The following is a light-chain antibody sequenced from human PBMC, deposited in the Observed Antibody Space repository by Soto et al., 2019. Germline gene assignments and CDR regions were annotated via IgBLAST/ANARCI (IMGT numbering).Light chain of an antibody. CDR2: DVS. CDR1: SSDVGGYNY. J-gene: IGLJ1*01. CDR3: SSYTSSSTYG. V-gene: IGLV2-14*01. Sequence: QSVLTQPASVSGSPGQSITISCTGTSSDVGGYNYVSWYQQHPGKAPKLMIYDVSNRPSGVSNRFSCSKSGNTASLTISGLQAEDEADYYCSSYTSSSTYGFGTGTKVTVL.